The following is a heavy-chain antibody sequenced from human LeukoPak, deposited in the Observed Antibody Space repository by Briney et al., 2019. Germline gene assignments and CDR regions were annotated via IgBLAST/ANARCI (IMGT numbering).Heavy chain of an antibody. CDR1: GFTFRSHA. CDR2: IYENGGTT. D-gene: IGHD2-21*01. CDR3: AKDFRIGYSAHFDY. Sequence: GGSLRLSCVGSGFTFRSHAMSWVRQAPEKGLEFVSGIYENGGTTYYADSVKGRFSISRDNSKNTLYLQMDSLRGEDTAVYYCAKDFRIGYSAHFDYWGQGALVAVSS. V-gene: IGHV3-23*01. J-gene: IGHJ4*02.